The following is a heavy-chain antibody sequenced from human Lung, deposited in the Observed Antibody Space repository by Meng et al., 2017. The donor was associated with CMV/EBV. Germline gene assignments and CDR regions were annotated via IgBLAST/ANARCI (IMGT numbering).Heavy chain of an antibody. D-gene: IGHD6-13*01. J-gene: IGHJ5*01. CDR1: GGTFSSYG. CDR3: ARGEVESSTWYDWFDS. Sequence: SVXVSXKASGGTFSSYGISWVRQAPGQGLEWMGGIIPIHGLVNYAQKFQGRVTITADKSTNTAYMALSSLRFDDAAVYYCARGEVESSTWYDWFDSWGQGXLVTVSS. V-gene: IGHV1-69*10. CDR2: IIPIHGLV.